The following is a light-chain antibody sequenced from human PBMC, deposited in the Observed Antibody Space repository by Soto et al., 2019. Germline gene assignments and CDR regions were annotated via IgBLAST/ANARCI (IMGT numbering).Light chain of an antibody. J-gene: IGLJ1*01. CDR2: DVS. CDR1: SSDVGAYNF. V-gene: IGLV2-14*01. Sequence: QSALTQPASVSGSPGQSITISCTGTSSDVGAYNFVSWYQQHPGKAPKLMIYDVSNRPSGISNRFSGSKSGNTASLTISGLQAEDETDYYCSSYTLSRTRVFGTGTKLTVL. CDR3: SSYTLSRTRV.